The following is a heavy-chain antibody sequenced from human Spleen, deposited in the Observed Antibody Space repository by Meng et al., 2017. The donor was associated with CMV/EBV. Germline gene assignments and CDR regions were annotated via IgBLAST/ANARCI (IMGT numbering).Heavy chain of an antibody. Sequence: GGSLRLSCAASGFTFDIYAMSWVRQAPGKGLEWVSAISGSGDSTHYADSVRGRFTISRDNSKNTLYLQMDGLRAEDTALYYCATQGPSYSSSSPYYYYGMDVWGQGTTVTVSS. V-gene: IGHV3-23*01. CDR3: ATQGPSYSSSSPYYYYGMDV. CDR2: ISGSGDST. CDR1: GFTFDIYA. D-gene: IGHD6-6*01. J-gene: IGHJ6*02.